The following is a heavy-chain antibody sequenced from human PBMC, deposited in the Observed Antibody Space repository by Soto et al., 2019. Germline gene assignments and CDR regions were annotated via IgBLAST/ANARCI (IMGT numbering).Heavy chain of an antibody. Sequence: GASVKVSCKASGYTFTRSGISCVRQAPGQGLEWMGWINPNSGSTNYAQNFQGWVTMTRDTSISTAYMELRRLRSDDTAVYYCARDGAQMEGSYYNFYYGMDVWGQGTTVTVSS. D-gene: IGHD3-10*01. CDR1: GYTFTRSG. CDR3: ARDGAQMEGSYYNFYYGMDV. J-gene: IGHJ6*02. CDR2: INPNSGST. V-gene: IGHV1-2*04.